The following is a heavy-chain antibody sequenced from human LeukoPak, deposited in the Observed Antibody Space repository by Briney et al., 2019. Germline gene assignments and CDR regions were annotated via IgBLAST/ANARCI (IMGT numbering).Heavy chain of an antibody. CDR3: ARGTPGWFDP. Sequence: PSQTLSLTCTVSGGSISSGSYYWSWIRQPAGKGLEWIGRIYTSGSTNYNPSLKSRVTISVDTSKNQFSLKLSSVTAADTAVYYCARGTPGWFDPWGQGTLVTVSP. J-gene: IGHJ5*02. CDR2: IYTSGST. D-gene: IGHD1-1*01. V-gene: IGHV4-61*02. CDR1: GGSISSGSYY.